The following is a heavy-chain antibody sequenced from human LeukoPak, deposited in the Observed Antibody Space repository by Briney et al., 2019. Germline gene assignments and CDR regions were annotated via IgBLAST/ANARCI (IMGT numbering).Heavy chain of an antibody. V-gene: IGHV4-39*01. CDR2: IYNSGKT. J-gene: IGHJ5*02. CDR3: ARLLRGGNSGYWFDP. CDR1: GGSLSSGSYY. D-gene: IGHD4-23*01. Sequence: SETLSLTCTVSGGSLSSGSYYWGWIRQPPGKGLEWIGNIYNSGKTDYNPSLKSRVSMSVDTSKNQFSLKLTSVTAADTAVFYCARLLRGGNSGYWFDPWGQGTLLTVSS.